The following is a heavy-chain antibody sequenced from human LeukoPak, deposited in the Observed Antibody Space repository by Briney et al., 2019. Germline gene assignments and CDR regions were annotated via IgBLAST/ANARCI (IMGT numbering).Heavy chain of an antibody. CDR3: ARSAAGTYY. V-gene: IGHV3-21*01. D-gene: IGHD1-1*01. CDR1: GFTFSSYS. J-gene: IGHJ4*02. CDR2: ISSSSSYK. Sequence: GGSLRLSCVASGFTFSSYSMNWVRPAPGKGLEWVSSISSSSSYKYYTDSVKGRFTISRANATNSLYLQMNSLRAEDTAVYYCARSAAGTYYWGQGTLVTVSS.